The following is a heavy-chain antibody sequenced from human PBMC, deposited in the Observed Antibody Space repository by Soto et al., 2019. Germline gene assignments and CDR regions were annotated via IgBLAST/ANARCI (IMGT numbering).Heavy chain of an antibody. CDR2: IYHSGST. Sequence: PSETLSLTCAVSGGSISSSNWWSWVRQPPGKGLEWIGEIYHSGSTNYNPSLKSRVAMSVYKSKNQFSLKLSSVTAADTAVYYCASIERIRYFDYWGQGTLVTVSS. CDR1: GGSISSSNW. D-gene: IGHD3-3*02. V-gene: IGHV4-4*02. J-gene: IGHJ4*02. CDR3: ASIERIRYFDY.